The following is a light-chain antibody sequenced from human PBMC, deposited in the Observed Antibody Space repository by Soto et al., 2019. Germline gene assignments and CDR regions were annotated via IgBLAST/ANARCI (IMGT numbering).Light chain of an antibody. Sequence: DVVMTQPPLSLSVAPGQPASISCKSSQSLLHITGETFLFWYLQKPGQSPQLLIYEVSTRVSGVPDRFSGSGSGTDFTLEISRVETDDVGIYYCMQSTQLPPTFGQGGRLEIK. CDR2: EVS. V-gene: IGKV2D-29*02. J-gene: IGKJ5*01. CDR3: MQSTQLPPT. CDR1: QSLLHITGETF.